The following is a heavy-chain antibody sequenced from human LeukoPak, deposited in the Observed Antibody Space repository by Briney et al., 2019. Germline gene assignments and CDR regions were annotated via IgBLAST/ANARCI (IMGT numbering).Heavy chain of an antibody. J-gene: IGHJ6*03. Sequence: SETLSLTCTVSGGSISSYYWSWIRQPAGKGLEWIGRIYTGGSTNYNPSLKSRVTMSVDTSKNQFSLKLSSVTAADTAVYYCARGHYDFWSGPESYYYYYMDVWGKGTTVTVSS. CDR2: IYTGGST. CDR1: GGSISSYY. CDR3: ARGHYDFWSGPESYYYYYMDV. D-gene: IGHD3-3*01. V-gene: IGHV4-4*07.